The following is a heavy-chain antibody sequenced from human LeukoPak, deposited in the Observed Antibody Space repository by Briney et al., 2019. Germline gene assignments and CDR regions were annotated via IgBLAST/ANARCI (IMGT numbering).Heavy chain of an antibody. CDR2: INHSGST. D-gene: IGHD3-9*01. CDR3: ARGTNVLRYFDRTYYFDY. Sequence: SETLSLTCAVYGGSFSGYYWSWIRQPPGKRLEWIGEINHSGSTNYNPSLKSRVTISVDTSKNQFSLKLSSVTAADTAVYYCARGTNVLRYFDRTYYFDYWGQGTLVTVSS. V-gene: IGHV4-34*01. CDR1: GGSFSGYY. J-gene: IGHJ4*02.